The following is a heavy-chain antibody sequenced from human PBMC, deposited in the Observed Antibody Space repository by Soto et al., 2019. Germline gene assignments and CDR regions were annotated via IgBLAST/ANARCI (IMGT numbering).Heavy chain of an antibody. CDR3: AKGRIAVAGDPIRKYYYYYYYMDV. J-gene: IGHJ6*03. V-gene: IGHV3-30*18. CDR2: ISYDGSNK. D-gene: IGHD6-19*01. Sequence: GGSLRLSCAASGFTFSSYGMHWVRQAPGKGLEWVAVISYDGSNKYYADSVKGRFTISRDNSKNTLYLQMNSLRAEDTAVYYCAKGRIAVAGDPIRKYYYYYYYMDVWGKGTTVTVSS. CDR1: GFTFSSYG.